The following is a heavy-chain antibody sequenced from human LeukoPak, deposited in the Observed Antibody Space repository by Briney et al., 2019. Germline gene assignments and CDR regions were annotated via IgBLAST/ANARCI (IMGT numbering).Heavy chain of an antibody. CDR1: GFTFSSYG. J-gene: IGHJ6*04. D-gene: IGHD3-10*01. V-gene: IGHV3-23*01. Sequence: PGGSLRLSCAASGFTFSSYGMHWVRQAPGKGLEWVSAISGSGGSTYYADSVKGRFTISRDNSKNTLYLQVNSLRAEDTAVYYCAKGTFYYGSGSYCMDVWGKGTTVTVSS. CDR3: AKGTFYYGSGSYCMDV. CDR2: ISGSGGST.